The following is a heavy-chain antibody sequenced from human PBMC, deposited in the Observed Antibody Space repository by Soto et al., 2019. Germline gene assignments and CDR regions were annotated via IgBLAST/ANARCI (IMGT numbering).Heavy chain of an antibody. CDR1: GFSFGSFA. CDR3: ARVTADSCLDH. V-gene: IGHV3-21*06. D-gene: IGHD2-2*01. Sequence: GSLRLSCAASGFSFGSFAMDWVRQAPGKGLEFVSSISSSGTQIYYGDSVRGRFSISRDIAENSLYLQMNFLRVEDTAIYFCARVTADSCLDHWGQGTQVTVSS. J-gene: IGHJ4*02. CDR2: ISSSGTQI.